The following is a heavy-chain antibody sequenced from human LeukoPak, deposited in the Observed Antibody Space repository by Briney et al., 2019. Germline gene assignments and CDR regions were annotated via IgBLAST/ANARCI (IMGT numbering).Heavy chain of an antibody. CDR2: ISSSGSTI. D-gene: IGHD1-26*01. V-gene: IGHV3-11*01. CDR1: GFTVSRDY. J-gene: IGHJ5*02. CDR3: AKDRTVGVIRWFDP. Sequence: PGGSLRLSCAASGFTVSRDYMSWVRQAPGKGLEWVSYISSSGSTIYYADSVKGRFTISRDNSKNTLYLQMNSLRAEDTAVYYCAKDRTVGVIRWFDPWGQGTLVTVSS.